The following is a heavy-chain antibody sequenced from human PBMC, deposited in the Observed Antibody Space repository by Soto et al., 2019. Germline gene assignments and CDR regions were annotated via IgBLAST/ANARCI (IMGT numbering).Heavy chain of an antibody. CDR2: ISYDGSNK. D-gene: IGHD3-3*01. CDR1: GFTFSSYG. J-gene: IGHJ5*02. CDR3: AKDGGRYYDFWSGYGDP. Sequence: QVQLVESGGGVVQPGRSLRLSCAASGFTFSSYGMHWVRQAPGKGLEWVAVISYDGSNKYYADSVKGRFTISRDNSKNTLYLQMNSPRAEDTAVYYCAKDGGRYYDFWSGYGDPWGQGTLVTVSS. V-gene: IGHV3-30*18.